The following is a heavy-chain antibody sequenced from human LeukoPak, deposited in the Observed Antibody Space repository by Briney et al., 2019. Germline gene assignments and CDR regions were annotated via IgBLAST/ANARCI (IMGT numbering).Heavy chain of an antibody. D-gene: IGHD6-13*01. CDR3: ARRAGIAAAGPFADY. Sequence: GESLKISCKGSGYRFTSYWIGWVRQMPGKGLEWVGIIYPGDSNTRYSPSFQGHVTISADKSISTAYLQWSSLKASDTAMYYCARRAGIAAAGPFADYWGQGTLVTVSS. V-gene: IGHV5-51*01. J-gene: IGHJ4*02. CDR1: GYRFTSYW. CDR2: IYPGDSNT.